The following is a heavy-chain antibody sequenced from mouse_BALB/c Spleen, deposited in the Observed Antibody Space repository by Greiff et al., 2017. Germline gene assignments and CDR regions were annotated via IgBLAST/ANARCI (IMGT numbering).Heavy chain of an antibody. Sequence: EVKVVESGGGLVQPGGSRKLSCAASGFTFSSFGMHWVRQAPEKGLEWVAYISSGSSTIYYADTVKGRFTISRDNPKNTLFLQMTSLRSEDTAMYYCARRSDYYAMDYWGQGTSVTVSS. V-gene: IGHV5-17*02. J-gene: IGHJ4*01. CDR1: GFTFSSFG. CDR2: ISSGSSTI. CDR3: ARRSDYYAMDY.